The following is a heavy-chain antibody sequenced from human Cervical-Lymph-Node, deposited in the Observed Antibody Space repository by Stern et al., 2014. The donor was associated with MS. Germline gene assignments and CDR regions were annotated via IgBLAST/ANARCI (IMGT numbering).Heavy chain of an antibody. Sequence: QVHLVQSGAEVKKPGSSVKVSCKASGGTFSSDAFSCVRQAPGKWLEWLGAIIPSFGTSSSAQKFQGRVTISADDSTGTAFLELRSLRSEDTAVYYCARSAGYYSGMDVWGQGTAVTVSS. J-gene: IGHJ6*02. CDR3: ARSAGYYSGMDV. V-gene: IGHV1-69*01. CDR1: GGTFSSDA. CDR2: IIPSFGTS.